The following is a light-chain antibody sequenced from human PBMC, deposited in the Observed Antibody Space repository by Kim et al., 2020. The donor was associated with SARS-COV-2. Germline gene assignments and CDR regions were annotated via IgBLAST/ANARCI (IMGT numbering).Light chain of an antibody. CDR2: DVN. CDR1: SSDIGDYNY. CDR3: SSYTSSNTLL. J-gene: IGLJ3*02. V-gene: IGLV2-14*03. Sequence: QSVLTQPASVSGSPGQSITISCTGTSSDIGDYNYVSWYQQHPDKAPNVIIYDVNNRPSGISNRFSGSKSGNTAYLTISGLQAEDEADFYCSSYTSSNTLLFGGGTQLTVL.